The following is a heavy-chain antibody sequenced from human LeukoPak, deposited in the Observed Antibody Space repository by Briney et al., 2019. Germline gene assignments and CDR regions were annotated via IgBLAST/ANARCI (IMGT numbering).Heavy chain of an antibody. CDR1: GFTFSSYG. V-gene: IGHV3-23*01. CDR3: AKGLRAFDI. CDR2: IINSGGST. D-gene: IGHD5-12*01. J-gene: IGHJ3*02. Sequence: GGSLRLSCAASGFTFSSYGMSWVRQAPGKGLEWVSAIINSGGSTYYADSVRGRFTISRDNSKNTLYLQMSSLRAEDTAVYYCAKGLRAFDIWGQGTMVTVSS.